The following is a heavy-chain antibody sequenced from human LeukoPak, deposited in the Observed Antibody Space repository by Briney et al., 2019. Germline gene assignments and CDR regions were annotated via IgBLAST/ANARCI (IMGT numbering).Heavy chain of an antibody. V-gene: IGHV1-3*03. J-gene: IGHJ5*02. CDR2: INAGNGNT. Sequence: HWASVKVSCKASGYTFTTYTIHWVRQAPGQRLEWMGWINAGNGNTKYSQDFQGRVTISRNTSASTAYMELSSLRSEDMAVYYCARDTRFGEFPNWFDPWGQGTLVTVSS. D-gene: IGHD3-10*01. CDR3: ARDTRFGEFPNWFDP. CDR1: GYTFTTYT.